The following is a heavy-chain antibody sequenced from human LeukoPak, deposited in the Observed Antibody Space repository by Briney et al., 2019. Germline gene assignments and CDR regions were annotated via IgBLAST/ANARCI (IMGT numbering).Heavy chain of an antibody. J-gene: IGHJ4*02. CDR1: GGSISSWY. D-gene: IGHD6-19*01. Sequence: SETLSLTCTVSGGSISSWYWSWIRQPPGKGLEWIGYIYGSGNTNYNPSLKSRVTMSIDTSKNQFSLKLTSVTAADTATYYCARETSLAGFASGLGFNYWGQGILVTVSS. CDR3: ARETSLAGFASGLGFNY. V-gene: IGHV4-59*01. CDR2: IYGSGNT.